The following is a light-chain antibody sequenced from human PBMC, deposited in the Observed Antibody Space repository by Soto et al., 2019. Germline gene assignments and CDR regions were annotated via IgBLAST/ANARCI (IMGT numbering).Light chain of an antibody. CDR2: EGS. CDR3: CSYAGSSYV. Sequence: QSVLTQPASVSGSPGQSITISCTGTSSDVGSYNLVSWYQQHPGKAPKLMIYEGSKRPSGVSDRFSGSKSGNTASLTISGLQAEDDADYYCCSYAGSSYVFGTGTKVTVL. J-gene: IGLJ1*01. V-gene: IGLV2-23*01. CDR1: SSDVGSYNL.